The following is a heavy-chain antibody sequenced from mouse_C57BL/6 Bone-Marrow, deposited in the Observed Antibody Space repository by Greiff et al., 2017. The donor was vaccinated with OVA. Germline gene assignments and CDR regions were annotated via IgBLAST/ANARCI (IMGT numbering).Heavy chain of an antibody. J-gene: IGHJ3*01. CDR3: ARGRVYYDYTFAY. CDR2: IYPGSGST. V-gene: IGHV1-55*01. D-gene: IGHD2-4*01. CDR1: GYTFTSYW. Sequence: VQLQQPGAELVKPGASVKMSCKASGYTFTSYWITWVKQRPGQGLEWIGDIYPGSGSTNYNEKFKSKATLTVDTSSSTAYMQLSSLTSEDSAVYYGARGRVYYDYTFAYWGQGTLVTVSA.